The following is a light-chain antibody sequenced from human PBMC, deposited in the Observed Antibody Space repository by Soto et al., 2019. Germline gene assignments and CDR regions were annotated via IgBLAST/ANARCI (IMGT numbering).Light chain of an antibody. CDR3: QQRTDWPT. V-gene: IGKV3-11*01. Sequence: EIMLTQSPGTLSLSPGESATLSCRASQSVSHFLAWYQQKPGQAPRLLIYDTSSRATGIPGRFSGSGSGTDFTLTIDSLEPEDSAVYYCQQRTDWPTFGGGTKVEI. CDR2: DTS. J-gene: IGKJ4*01. CDR1: QSVSHF.